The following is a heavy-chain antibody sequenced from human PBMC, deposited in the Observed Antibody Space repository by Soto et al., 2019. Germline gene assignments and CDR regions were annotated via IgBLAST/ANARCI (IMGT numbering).Heavy chain of an antibody. Sequence: QVQLVEAGGGVVQSGGSLRLSCAASGFTFSNSPMHWLRQAPGKGLEWVAIIANDASSEHYADSVKGRFTISRDNAENTLYLQMNSLRTEDTALYYCARDASANWYFDGYFELWGRGTLVTVSS. CDR3: ARDASANWYFDGYFEL. CDR2: IANDASSE. J-gene: IGHJ2*01. CDR1: GFTFSNSP. V-gene: IGHV3-30-3*01. D-gene: IGHD1-7*01.